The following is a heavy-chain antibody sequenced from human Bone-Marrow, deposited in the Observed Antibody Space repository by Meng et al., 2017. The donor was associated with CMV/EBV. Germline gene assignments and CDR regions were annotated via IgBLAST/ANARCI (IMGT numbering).Heavy chain of an antibody. CDR1: GYTFTGYY. CDR2: INPNSGGT. D-gene: IGHD6-13*01. J-gene: IGHJ6*02. V-gene: IGHV1-2*02. Sequence: ASVKVSCKASGYTFTGYYMHWVRQAPGQGLEWMGWINPNSGGTNYAQKFQGRVTMTRDTSISTAYMELSRLRSDDTAVYYCARDRIAAAAEYYYYGMDVWGQGTTVIVSS. CDR3: ARDRIAAAAEYYYYGMDV.